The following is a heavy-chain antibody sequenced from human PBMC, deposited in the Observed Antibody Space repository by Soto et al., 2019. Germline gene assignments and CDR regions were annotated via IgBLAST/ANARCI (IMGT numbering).Heavy chain of an antibody. CDR1: GFTFSSYG. CDR3: ARDQGLWFGEPYNFDC. J-gene: IGHJ4*02. D-gene: IGHD3-10*01. Sequence: QVQLVESGGGVVQPGRSLRLSCAASGFTFSSYGMHWVRQAPGKGLEWVAVIWYDGSNKYYADSVKGRFTISRDNSKNTLYLQMNSLRAEDTAVYYCARDQGLWFGEPYNFDCWGQGTLVTVSS. V-gene: IGHV3-33*01. CDR2: IWYDGSNK.